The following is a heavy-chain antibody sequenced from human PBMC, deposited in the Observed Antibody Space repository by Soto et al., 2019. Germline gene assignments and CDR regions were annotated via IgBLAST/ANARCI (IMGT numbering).Heavy chain of an antibody. CDR2: ISYDGSNK. CDR1: GFTFSSYA. J-gene: IGHJ4*02. Sequence: QVQLVESGGGVVQPGRSLRLSCAASGFTFSSYAMHWVRQAPDKGLEWVAVISYDGSNKYYADSVKGRFTISRDNSKNTLYLQMNSLRAEDTAVYYCARFIAVAGTVGSDYWGQGTLVTVSS. CDR3: ARFIAVAGTVGSDY. V-gene: IGHV3-30-3*01. D-gene: IGHD6-19*01.